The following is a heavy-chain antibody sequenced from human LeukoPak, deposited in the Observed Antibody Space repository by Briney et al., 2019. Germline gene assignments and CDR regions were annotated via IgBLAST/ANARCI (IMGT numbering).Heavy chain of an antibody. CDR3: ARDRTYCSSTSCNPYSDY. CDR2: IKQDGSEK. D-gene: IGHD2-2*01. CDR1: GFTFSSYW. J-gene: IGHJ4*02. V-gene: IGHV3-7*01. Sequence: PGGSLRLSCAASGFTFSSYWMSWVRQAPGKGLEWVANIKQDGSEKYYVDSVKGRFTVSRDNAKNSLYLQMNSLRAEDTAVYYCARDRTYCSSTSCNPYSDYWGQGTLVTVSS.